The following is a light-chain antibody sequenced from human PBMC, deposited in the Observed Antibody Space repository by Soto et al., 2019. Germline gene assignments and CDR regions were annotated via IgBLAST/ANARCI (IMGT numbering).Light chain of an antibody. V-gene: IGKV1-12*01. CDR1: EDFNNR. J-gene: IGKJ2*03. CDR2: AAS. Sequence: DIQMSQCPSSVSASVGDRVTITCRASEDFNNRLAWYQQTPGKAPKLLIYAASSLQPGVPSRFSGSGSGTDFTLTISSLQPEDFATYYCQQANRFPYSFGQGTKLEMK. CDR3: QQANRFPYS.